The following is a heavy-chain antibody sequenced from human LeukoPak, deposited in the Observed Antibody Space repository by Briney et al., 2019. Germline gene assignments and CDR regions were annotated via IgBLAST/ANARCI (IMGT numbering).Heavy chain of an antibody. V-gene: IGHV1-2*02. Sequence: ASVKVSCKASGYTFTGYYMLWVRQAPGQGPEWMGWINPKSGGTKYAQTFQGRVTMTRDTSIDTAYMELSRLRSDDTAVYYCARDRDYYGSGRYSSLDYWGQGTLVTVSS. J-gene: IGHJ4*02. CDR3: ARDRDYYGSGRYSSLDY. CDR1: GYTFTGYY. CDR2: INPKSGGT. D-gene: IGHD3-10*01.